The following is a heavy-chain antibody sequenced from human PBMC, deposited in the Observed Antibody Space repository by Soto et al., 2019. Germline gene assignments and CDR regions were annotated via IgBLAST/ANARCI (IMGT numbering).Heavy chain of an antibody. V-gene: IGHV4-34*01. J-gene: IGHJ5*02. CDR3: ARGKSYSSSWRAGTWFDP. CDR2: INHSGST. D-gene: IGHD6-6*01. CDR1: GGSFSGYY. Sequence: QVQLQQWGAGLLKPSETLSLTCAVYGGSFSGYYWSWIRQPPGKGLEWIGEINHSGSTNYNPSLKSRVTISVDTSKNQFSLKLSSVTGADTAVYYCARGKSYSSSWRAGTWFDPWGQGTLVTVSS.